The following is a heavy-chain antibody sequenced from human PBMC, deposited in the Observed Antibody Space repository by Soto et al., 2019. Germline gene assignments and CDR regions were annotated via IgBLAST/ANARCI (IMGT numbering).Heavy chain of an antibody. V-gene: IGHV2-5*01. J-gene: IGHJ5*02. CDR1: GFSLSTSGVG. Sequence: SGPTLVNPTQTLTLTCTFSGFSLSTSGVGVGWIRQPPGKALEWLALIYWNDDRRYSQSLKSRLTITKDTSKNQVVLTRTNMDPVDTATYYCAHRRTYYYGSGSYTRTNWFDPWGQGTLVTVSS. CDR2: IYWNDDR. CDR3: AHRRTYYYGSGSYTRTNWFDP. D-gene: IGHD3-10*01.